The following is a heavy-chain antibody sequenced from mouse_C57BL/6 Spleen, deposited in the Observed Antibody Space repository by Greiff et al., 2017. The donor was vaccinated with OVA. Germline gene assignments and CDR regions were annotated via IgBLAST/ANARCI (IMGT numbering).Heavy chain of an antibody. D-gene: IGHD2-10*02. CDR1: GYTFTSYW. CDR3: ARGGPYGNYNYYAMDY. CDR2: INPSNGGT. Sequence: QVHVKQPGTELVKPGASVKLSCKASGYTFTSYWMHWVKQRPGQGLEWIGNINPSNGGTNYNEKFKSKATLTVDKSSSTAYMQLSSLTSEDSAVYYCARGGPYGNYNYYAMDYWGQGTSVTVSS. V-gene: IGHV1-53*01. J-gene: IGHJ4*01.